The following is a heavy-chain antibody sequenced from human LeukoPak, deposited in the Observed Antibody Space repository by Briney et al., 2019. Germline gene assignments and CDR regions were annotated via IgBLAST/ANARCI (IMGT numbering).Heavy chain of an antibody. Sequence: GGSLRLSCAASGFTLSGYGMHWVRQAPGKGLEWVAVIWYDGSNKYYADSVKGRFTISRDNSNNTLFLQMNSLRVEDTAVYYCASEGGYPDFLKYFDLWGRGTLVTVSS. V-gene: IGHV3-33*01. D-gene: IGHD3-16*01. CDR3: ASEGGYPDFLKYFDL. CDR1: GFTLSGYG. J-gene: IGHJ2*01. CDR2: IWYDGSNK.